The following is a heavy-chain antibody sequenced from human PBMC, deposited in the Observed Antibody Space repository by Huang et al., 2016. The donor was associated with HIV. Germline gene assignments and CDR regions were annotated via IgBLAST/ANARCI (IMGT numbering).Heavy chain of an antibody. Sequence: QLQLQESGPGLVKPSETLSLTCTVSGGSIRSDNYYWGWIRQPPGKGLAWIGSLYYSGSTYYNPSLKRRVTITMDTSKNHFSLRMRSVTAADTAVYYCARLPGSITMIRGVITDPYWGQGTLVTVSS. D-gene: IGHD3-10*01. CDR3: ARLPGSITMIRGVITDPY. J-gene: IGHJ4*02. V-gene: IGHV4-39*02. CDR2: LYYSGST. CDR1: GGSIRSDNYY.